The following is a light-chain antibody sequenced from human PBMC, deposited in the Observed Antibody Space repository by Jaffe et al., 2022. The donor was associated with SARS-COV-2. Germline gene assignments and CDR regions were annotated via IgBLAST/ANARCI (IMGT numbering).Light chain of an antibody. V-gene: IGKV4-1*01. J-gene: IGKJ1*01. CDR1: QSVLYSSNNKNY. CDR2: WAS. CDR3: QRYYNTPPT. Sequence: DIVMTQSPDSLAVSLGERATINCKSSQSVLYSSNNKNYLAWYQQKPGQPPKLLIYWASTRESGVPDRFSGSGSGTDFTLTISSLQAEDVAVYYCQRYYNTPPTFGQGTKVEIK.